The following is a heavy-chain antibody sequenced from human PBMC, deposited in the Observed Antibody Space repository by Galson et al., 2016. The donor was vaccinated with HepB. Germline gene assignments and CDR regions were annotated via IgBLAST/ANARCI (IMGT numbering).Heavy chain of an antibody. CDR1: GYTFTAYH. Sequence: SVKVSCKASGYTFTAYHMHWVRQAPGQGLEWMGCINSNSGGTKYAQKFQGRVTMTRDTSISTAYMELSSLRSDDTAVYYCSRTWKDVRTPDLDYWGQGTLVTVSS. CDR3: SRTWKDVRTPDLDY. V-gene: IGHV1-2*02. J-gene: IGHJ4*02. CDR2: INSNSGGT. D-gene: IGHD1-1*01.